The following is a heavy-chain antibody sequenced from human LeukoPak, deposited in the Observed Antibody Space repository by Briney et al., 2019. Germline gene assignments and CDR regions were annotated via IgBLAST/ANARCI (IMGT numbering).Heavy chain of an antibody. V-gene: IGHV1-69*04. D-gene: IGHD2-15*01. CDR1: GGTLSSYA. CDR3: ASLDGYCSGGSCYSPDYYGMDV. J-gene: IGHJ6*02. Sequence: SVTVSCTASGGTLSSYAISWVRQAPGQGLEWMGRIIPIFGIANYAQKFQGRVTITADKSTSTAYMELSSLRSEDTAVYYCASLDGYCSGGSCYSPDYYGMDVWGQGTTVTVSS. CDR2: IIPIFGIA.